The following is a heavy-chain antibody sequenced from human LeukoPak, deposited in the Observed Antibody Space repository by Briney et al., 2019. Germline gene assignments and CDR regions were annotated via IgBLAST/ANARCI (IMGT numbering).Heavy chain of an antibody. CDR3: AKALYSRWSLHY. V-gene: IGHV3-23*01. CDR2: ISGGGDST. D-gene: IGHD6-13*01. Sequence: GGSLRLSCVASEFTLSNYAMTWVRQAPGKGLEWVSTISGGGDSTYFAESVKGRFTISRDNSKNTLYLQMNGLRAEDTALYYCAKALYSRWSLHYWGQGTLVTASS. CDR1: EFTLSNYA. J-gene: IGHJ4*02.